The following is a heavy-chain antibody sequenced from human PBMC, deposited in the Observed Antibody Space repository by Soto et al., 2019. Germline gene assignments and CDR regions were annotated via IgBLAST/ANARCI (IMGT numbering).Heavy chain of an antibody. CDR2: IGTAGDT. V-gene: IGHV3-13*01. CDR3: ARDRGEQAAGRIDY. D-gene: IGHD3-16*01. Sequence: GGSLRLSCAASGFTFSSYDMHWVRQATGKGLEWVSAIGTAGDTYYPGSVKGRFTISRENSKNTLYLQMNSLRAEDTAVYYCARDRGEQAAGRIDYWGQGTLVTVSS. CDR1: GFTFSSYD. J-gene: IGHJ4*02.